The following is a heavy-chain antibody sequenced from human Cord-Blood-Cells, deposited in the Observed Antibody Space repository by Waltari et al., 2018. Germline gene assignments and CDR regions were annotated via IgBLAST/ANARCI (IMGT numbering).Heavy chain of an antibody. CDR3: AAVRRDGYNYYFDY. CDR1: GFTFTSSA. J-gene: IGHJ4*02. D-gene: IGHD5-12*01. Sequence: QMQLVQSGPEVKKPGTSVKVSCKASGFTFTSSAVQWVRQARGQRLEWIGWIVVGSGNANYAQKFQERVTITRAMSTRTAYMELSSLRYEDTAVYYCAAVRRDGYNYYFDYWGQGTLVTVSS. V-gene: IGHV1-58*01. CDR2: IVVGSGNA.